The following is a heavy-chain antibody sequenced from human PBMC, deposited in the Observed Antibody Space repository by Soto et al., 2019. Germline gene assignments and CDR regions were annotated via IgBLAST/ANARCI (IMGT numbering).Heavy chain of an antibody. CDR3: ARASPQPEPDDFDN. CDR1: GFVFSNFG. Sequence: QVQLVESGGDVVQPGRSLRLSCVVSGFVFSNFGMHWVRQAPDKGLEWLAVIWYDGSKQYYGDSVKGRFTISRDNSKNTVYLQMNSLRVEDTAVCFCARASPQPEPDDFDNWGQGTLVTVSS. CDR2: IWYDGSKQ. J-gene: IGHJ4*02. D-gene: IGHD2-2*01. V-gene: IGHV3-33*01.